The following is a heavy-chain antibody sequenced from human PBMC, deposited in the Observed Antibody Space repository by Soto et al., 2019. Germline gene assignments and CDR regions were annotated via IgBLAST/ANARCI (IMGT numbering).Heavy chain of an antibody. CDR2: IKSKTDGGTT. V-gene: IGHV3-15*07. J-gene: IGHJ6*02. D-gene: IGHD2-2*01. Sequence: GGSLRLSCAASGFTFSNAWMNWVRQAPGKGLEWVGRIKSKTDGGTTDYAAPVKGRFTISRDDSKNTLYLQMNSLKTEDTAVYYCTTPPLGYCSSTSCYQYYYYGMDVWGQGTTVTVSS. CDR1: GFTFSNAW. CDR3: TTPPLGYCSSTSCYQYYYYGMDV.